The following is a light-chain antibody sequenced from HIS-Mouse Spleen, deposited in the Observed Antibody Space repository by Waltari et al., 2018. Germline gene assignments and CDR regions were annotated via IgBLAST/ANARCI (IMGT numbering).Light chain of an antibody. V-gene: IGLV3-21*03. J-gene: IGLJ2*01. CDR1: NIGSKS. Sequence: SYVLTQPPSVSVAPGKTARITCGGNNIGSKSVHWYQQKPGQAPVLVVYDDSDRPEGIPERLSGSNAGNTATRTISRVDAGDEADYYCQVWDSSSDHVVFGGGTKLTVL. CDR3: QVWDSSSDHVV. CDR2: DDS.